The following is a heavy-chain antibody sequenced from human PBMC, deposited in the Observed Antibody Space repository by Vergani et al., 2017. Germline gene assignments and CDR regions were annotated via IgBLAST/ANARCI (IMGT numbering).Heavy chain of an antibody. CDR2: INPNSGGT. D-gene: IGHD3-9*01. CDR3: ARELLYYYILTGYDLGYYYYGMDV. CDR1: GYTFTGYY. J-gene: IGHJ6*02. V-gene: IGHV1-2*04. Sequence: QVQLVQSGAEVKKPGASVKVSCKASGYTFTGYYMHWVRQAPGQGLEWMGWINPNSGGTNYAQKFQGWVTMTRDTSISTAYMELSRLRSDDTSVYYCARELLYYYILTGYDLGYYYYGMDVWGQGTTVTVSS.